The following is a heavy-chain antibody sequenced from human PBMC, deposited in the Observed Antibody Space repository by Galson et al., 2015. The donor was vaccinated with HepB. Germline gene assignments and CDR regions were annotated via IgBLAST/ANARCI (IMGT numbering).Heavy chain of an antibody. CDR2: IKQDGSEK. CDR1: GFTFSSYW. D-gene: IGHD1-1*01. V-gene: IGHV3-7*03. Sequence: SLRLSCAASGFTFSSYWMSWVRQAPGKGLEWVANIKQDGSEKYYVDSVKGRFTISRDNAKNSLYPQMNSLRAEDTAVYYCARDRTERLIRSWFDPWGQGTLVTVSS. J-gene: IGHJ5*02. CDR3: ARDRTERLIRSWFDP.